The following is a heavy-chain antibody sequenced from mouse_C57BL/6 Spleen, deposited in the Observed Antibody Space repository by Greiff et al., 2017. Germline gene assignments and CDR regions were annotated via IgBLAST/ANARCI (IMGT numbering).Heavy chain of an antibody. D-gene: IGHD2-3*01. CDR2: IYPSDSET. V-gene: IGHV1-61*01. CDR1: GYTFTSYW. Sequence: VQLQQPGAELVRPGSSVKLSCKASGYTFTSYWMDWVKQRPGQGLEWIGNIYPSDSETTYNQKFKDKDTLTVDKSSSTAYMQLSSLTSEDSAVYYCARGNDGYPAWFAYWGQGTLVTVSA. J-gene: IGHJ3*01. CDR3: ARGNDGYPAWFAY.